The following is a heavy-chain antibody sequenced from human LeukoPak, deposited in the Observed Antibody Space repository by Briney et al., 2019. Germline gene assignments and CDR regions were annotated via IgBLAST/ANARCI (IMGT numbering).Heavy chain of an antibody. CDR1: GFTFSSNG. CDR3: ARERDGYFPENY. CDR2: IWYDGSNK. V-gene: IGHV3-33*01. D-gene: IGHD5-24*01. J-gene: IGHJ4*02. Sequence: GGSLRLSCVASGFTFSSNGMHWLRQAPGKGLVWGAVIWYDGSNKYYADSVKGRFTISRDNSKNTLYLQMNSLRAEDTAVYYCARERDGYFPENYWGQGTLVTVSS.